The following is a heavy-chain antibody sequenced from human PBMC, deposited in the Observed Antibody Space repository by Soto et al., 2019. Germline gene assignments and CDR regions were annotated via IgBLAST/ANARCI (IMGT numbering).Heavy chain of an antibody. V-gene: IGHV1-18*01. D-gene: IGHD1-26*01. CDR3: ARENSGSYHRHFDY. J-gene: IGHJ4*01. CDR2: ISAYTANT. Sequence: ASVKVSCKASGYTLPNFGLSWVRQAPGQGLEWMGCISAYTANTNYAQKLQDRVTMTTDTSTGTAFLELRSLRSDDTAVYYCARENSGSYHRHFDYWGKGTRFTVSS. CDR1: GYTLPNFG.